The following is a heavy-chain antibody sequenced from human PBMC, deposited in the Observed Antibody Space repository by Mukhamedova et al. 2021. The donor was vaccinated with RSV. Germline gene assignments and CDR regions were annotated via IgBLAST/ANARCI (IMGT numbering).Heavy chain of an antibody. D-gene: IGHD1-26*01. CDR2: ISSSSSYI. J-gene: IGHJ4*02. V-gene: IGHV3-21*01. Sequence: NWVRQAPGKGLEWVSSISSSSSYIYYADSVKGRFTISRDNAKNSLYLQMNSLRAEDTAVYYCARDQGGVGATFDYWGQGTLVT. CDR3: ARDQGGVGATFDY.